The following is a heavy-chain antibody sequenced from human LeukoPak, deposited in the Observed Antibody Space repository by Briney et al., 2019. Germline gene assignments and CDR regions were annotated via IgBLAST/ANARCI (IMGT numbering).Heavy chain of an antibody. Sequence: PGRSLRLSCAASGFTFSSYAMHWVRQAPGKGLEWVSSISSSSSYIYYADSVKGRFTISRDNAKNSLYLQMNSLRAEDTAVYYCARDLISAVAGGFDLWGRGTLVTVSS. J-gene: IGHJ2*01. CDR1: GFTFSSYA. V-gene: IGHV3-21*01. CDR3: ARDLISAVAGGFDL. CDR2: ISSSSSYI. D-gene: IGHD6-19*01.